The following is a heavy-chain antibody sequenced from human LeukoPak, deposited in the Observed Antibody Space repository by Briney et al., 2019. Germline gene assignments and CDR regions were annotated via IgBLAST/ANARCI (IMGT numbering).Heavy chain of an antibody. V-gene: IGHV4-59*01. J-gene: IGHJ4*02. CDR2: IYYSGST. Sequence: SETLSLTCTVSGGSISSYYWSWIRQPPGKGLEWIGYIYYSGSTNYNPSLKSRVTISVDTSKNQFSLKLSSVTAADTAVYYCARISYDSSGYYSSRFDYWGQGTLVTVSS. CDR3: ARISYDSSGYYSSRFDY. CDR1: GGSISSYY. D-gene: IGHD3-22*01.